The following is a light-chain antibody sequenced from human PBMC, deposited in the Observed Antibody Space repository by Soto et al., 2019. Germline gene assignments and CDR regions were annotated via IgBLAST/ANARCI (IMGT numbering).Light chain of an antibody. CDR1: QGIASF. CDR2: AAS. CDR3: QQLNSYPYT. J-gene: IGKJ2*01. Sequence: DIQLTQSPSFLSASVGDRVTITCRASQGIASFLAWYQQKPGEAPKLLIYAASTLQSGVPSRFSGSRSGPVYTLTISSLQPEDFATYYCQQLNSYPYTFAQGTKLEIK. V-gene: IGKV1-9*01.